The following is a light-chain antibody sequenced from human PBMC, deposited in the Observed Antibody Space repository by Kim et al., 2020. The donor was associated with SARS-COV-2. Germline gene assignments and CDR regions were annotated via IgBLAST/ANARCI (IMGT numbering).Light chain of an antibody. CDR1: QSLLHSNGYNY. Sequence: DIVMTQSPLSLPVTPGEPASISCRSSQSLLHSNGYNYLDWYLQKPGQSPQLLIYLGSNRASGVPDRFSGSGSGTDFTLKISGVEAEDVGVYYCMHALQTPTFGQGTKLEI. V-gene: IGKV2-28*01. CDR3: MHALQTPT. CDR2: LGS. J-gene: IGKJ2*01.